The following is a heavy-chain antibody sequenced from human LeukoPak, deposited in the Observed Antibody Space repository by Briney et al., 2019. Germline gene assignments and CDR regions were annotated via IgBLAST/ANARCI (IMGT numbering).Heavy chain of an antibody. V-gene: IGHV1-46*01. CDR2: INPSSGST. J-gene: IGHJ4*02. CDR1: GYTFTRYF. CDR3: ARDRNANDY. D-gene: IGHD4-11*01. Sequence: ASVKVSCKASGYTFTRYFMHWVRQAPGQGLEWMGRINPSSGSTSYAQKFQGRVTMTRDTSTSTVYMDLSSLRSEDTAVYYCARDRNANDYWGQGTLVTVSS.